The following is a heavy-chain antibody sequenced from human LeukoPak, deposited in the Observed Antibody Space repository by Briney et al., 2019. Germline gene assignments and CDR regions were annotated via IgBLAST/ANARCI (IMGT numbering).Heavy chain of an antibody. D-gene: IGHD3-16*01. CDR3: ARDFRTGGVTYYFDY. CDR2: IYSSGSA. Sequence: PSETLSLTCTVSGGSISDYYWSWIRQPAGKRPEWIGRIYSSGSANYNPSLKSRITMSVDTSKNQFSLKLSSVTAADTAVYYCARDFRTGGVTYYFDYWGQGTLVTVSS. CDR1: GGSISDYY. J-gene: IGHJ4*02. V-gene: IGHV4-4*07.